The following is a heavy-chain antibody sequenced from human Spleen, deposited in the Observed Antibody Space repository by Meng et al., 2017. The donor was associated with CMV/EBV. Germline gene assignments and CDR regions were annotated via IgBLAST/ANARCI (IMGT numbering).Heavy chain of an antibody. Sequence: ASVKVSSKASGYTFGGHYVHWVRQAPGQGLEWMGRINPDTGGTIYAQQFQDRVTITRDTSVSTAYMELSRLRYDDTAVYYCARDKGVVGALDYWGQGTLVTVSS. CDR3: ARDKGVVGALDY. D-gene: IGHD1-26*01. J-gene: IGHJ4*02. CDR2: INPDTGGT. CDR1: GYTFGGHY. V-gene: IGHV1-2*06.